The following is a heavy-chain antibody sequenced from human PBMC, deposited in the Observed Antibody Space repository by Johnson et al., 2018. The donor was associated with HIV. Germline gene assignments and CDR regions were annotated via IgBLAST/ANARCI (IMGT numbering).Heavy chain of an antibody. CDR1: GFTFSSYA. CDR3: AKDPMVATPANAFDI. Sequence: QVQLVESGGGVVQPGRSLGLSCAASGFTFSSYAMSWVRQAPGKGLQWVAAIWYDGNNKYYADSVKGRFTISRDNSKNTLYLQMNSLRAEDTAVYYCAKDPMVATPANAFDIWGQGTMVTVSS. J-gene: IGHJ3*02. D-gene: IGHD5-12*01. CDR2: IWYDGNNK. V-gene: IGHV3-33*06.